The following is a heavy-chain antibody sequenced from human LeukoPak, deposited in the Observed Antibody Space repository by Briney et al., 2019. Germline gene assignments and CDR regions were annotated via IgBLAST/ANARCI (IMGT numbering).Heavy chain of an antibody. CDR2: IIPILGIA. Sequence: SVKVSCQASGGTFNSYAISWVRQAPGQGLEWMGRIIPILGIANYAQKFQGRVTITADKSTSTAYMELSSLRSEDTAVYYCARGCSSGWDAEVEGAFDIWGQGTMVTVSS. CDR3: ARGCSSGWDAEVEGAFDI. D-gene: IGHD6-19*01. V-gene: IGHV1-69*04. CDR1: GGTFNSYA. J-gene: IGHJ3*02.